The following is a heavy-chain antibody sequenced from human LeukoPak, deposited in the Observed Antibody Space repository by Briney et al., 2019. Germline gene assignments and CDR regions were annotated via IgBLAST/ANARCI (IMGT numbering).Heavy chain of an antibody. CDR3: ARPSSSGWSKFDY. D-gene: IGHD6-19*01. Sequence: LGESLKISCKGSGYSFTSYWIGWVRQMPGKGLEWMGIIYPGDSDTRCSPSFQGQVTISADKSISTAYLQWSSLEASDTAMYYCARPSSSGWSKFDYWGQGTLVTVSS. CDR1: GYSFTSYW. CDR2: IYPGDSDT. J-gene: IGHJ4*02. V-gene: IGHV5-51*01.